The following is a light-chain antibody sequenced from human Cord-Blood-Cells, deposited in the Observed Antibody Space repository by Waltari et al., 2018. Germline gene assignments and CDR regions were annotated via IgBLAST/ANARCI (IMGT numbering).Light chain of an antibody. CDR2: AAS. CDR1: QGISSY. V-gene: IGKV1D-8*01. J-gene: IGKJ3*01. CDR3: QQYYSFPFT. Sequence: VIWMTQSPSLLSASTGDRVTISCRISQGISSYLAWHQQKQGKASELLIYAASTLQSGVPSRFSGSGAGTDFTRTISCLQSEDFATYYCQQYYSFPFTFGPGTKVDIK.